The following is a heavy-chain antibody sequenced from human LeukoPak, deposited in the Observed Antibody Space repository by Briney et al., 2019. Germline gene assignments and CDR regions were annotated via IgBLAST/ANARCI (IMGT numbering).Heavy chain of an antibody. Sequence: SETLSLTCAVYGGSFSGYYWSWIRQPPGKGLEWIGEINHSGSTNYNPSLKSRVTISVDTSKNQFSLKLSSVTAADTAVYYCARGFGSGWYVYWGQGTLVTASS. CDR1: GGSFSGYY. D-gene: IGHD6-19*01. V-gene: IGHV4-34*01. CDR3: ARGFGSGWYVY. J-gene: IGHJ4*02. CDR2: INHSGST.